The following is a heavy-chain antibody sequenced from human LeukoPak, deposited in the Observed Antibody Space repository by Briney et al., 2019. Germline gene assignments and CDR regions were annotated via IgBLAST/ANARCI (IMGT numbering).Heavy chain of an antibody. J-gene: IGHJ4*02. CDR3: ARGHGDYETFDY. CDR2: IYHSGST. CDR1: GGSMSSAQW. V-gene: IGHV4-4*02. Sequence: PSETLSLTCAVSGGSMSSAQWWSWVRQPPGKGLEWIGEIYHSGSTNYNPSLKSRITISVDTSKNQFSLKLSSVTAADTAVYYCARGHGDYETFDYWGQGTLVTVSS. D-gene: IGHD4-17*01.